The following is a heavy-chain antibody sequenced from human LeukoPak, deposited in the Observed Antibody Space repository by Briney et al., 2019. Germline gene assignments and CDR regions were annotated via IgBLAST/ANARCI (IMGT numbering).Heavy chain of an antibody. CDR1: GGSISSSNW. CDR3: ARAEGYGDYAGDFDY. D-gene: IGHD4-17*01. J-gene: IGHJ4*02. Sequence: SETLSLTCTVSGGSISSSNWWSWVRQPPGKGLEWIGEIYHSGSTNYNPSLKSRVTISVDKSKNHFSLKLSSVTAADTAVYYCARAEGYGDYAGDFDYWGQGTLVTVSS. CDR2: IYHSGST. V-gene: IGHV4-4*02.